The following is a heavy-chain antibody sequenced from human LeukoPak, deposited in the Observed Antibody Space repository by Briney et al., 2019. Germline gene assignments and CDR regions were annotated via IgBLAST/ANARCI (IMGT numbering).Heavy chain of an antibody. CDR2: IYPGDSDT. V-gene: IGHV5-51*01. D-gene: IGHD3-16*02. Sequence: GESLKISCKGSGYSFTSYWIGWVRQMPGKGLEWMGIIYPGDSDTRYSPSFQGQVTISADKSISTACLQWSSLKASDTAMYYCARIIRNYDYVWGSYRHFDYWGQGTLVTVSS. CDR3: ARIIRNYDYVWGSYRHFDY. CDR1: GYSFTSYW. J-gene: IGHJ4*02.